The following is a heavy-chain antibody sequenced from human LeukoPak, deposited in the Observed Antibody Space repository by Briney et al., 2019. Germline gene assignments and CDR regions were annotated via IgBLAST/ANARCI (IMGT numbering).Heavy chain of an antibody. Sequence: GGSLRLSCAASGFTFSDYYMSWIRQAPGKGLEWVSYISSSGSTIYYADSVKGRFTISRDNAKNSLYLQMNSLRAEDTAVYYCARAPTDILTGYYRAQFWDYWGQGTLVTVSS. CDR3: ARAPTDILTGYYRAQFWDY. CDR2: ISSSGSTI. V-gene: IGHV3-11*01. CDR1: GFTFSDYY. D-gene: IGHD3-9*01. J-gene: IGHJ4*02.